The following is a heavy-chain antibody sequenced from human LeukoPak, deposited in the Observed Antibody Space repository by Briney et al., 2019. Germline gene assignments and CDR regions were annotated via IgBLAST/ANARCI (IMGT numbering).Heavy chain of an antibody. Sequence: GGSLRLSCAASGFTFSSYSMNWVRQAPGKGLEWVSCISSSSSYIYNADSVKDRLTISRDNAKNSLYLQMNSLRAEDTAVYYCARGQWFHDAFDIWGQGTMVTVSS. D-gene: IGHD3-22*01. CDR1: GFTFSSYS. J-gene: IGHJ3*02. V-gene: IGHV3-21*01. CDR2: ISSSSSYI. CDR3: ARGQWFHDAFDI.